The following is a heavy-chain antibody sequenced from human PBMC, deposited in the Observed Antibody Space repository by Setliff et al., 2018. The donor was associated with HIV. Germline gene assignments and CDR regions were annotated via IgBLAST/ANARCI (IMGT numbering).Heavy chain of an antibody. CDR1: GETFNNFY. Sequence: SETLSLTCAVYGETFNNFYWSWIRQAPGKGLEWIGEIKPSESTNNNPSLKSRVTMSVDTSKNQFSLKLSSVTAADTAVYYCARHVEYMVRGVITHYYYYYMDVWGKGTTVTVSS. D-gene: IGHD3-10*01. V-gene: IGHV4-34*01. CDR3: ARHVEYMVRGVITHYYYYYMDV. J-gene: IGHJ6*03. CDR2: IKPSEST.